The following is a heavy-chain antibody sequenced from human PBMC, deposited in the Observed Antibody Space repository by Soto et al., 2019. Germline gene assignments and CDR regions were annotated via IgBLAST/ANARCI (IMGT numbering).Heavy chain of an antibody. J-gene: IGHJ5*02. Sequence: SETLSLTCTVFGGSVIIGDYRLFGIRERPWKGLEWIGYIHDSGNTYYNPSLKSRVTISLDTSKNQFSLKVTSMTAADTAVYFCARARGGDSGDYASLFDRWGQGNLVTVSS. CDR1: GGSVIIGDYR. CDR2: IHDSGNT. CDR3: ARARGGDSGDYASLFDR. D-gene: IGHD4-17*01. V-gene: IGHV4-30-4*01.